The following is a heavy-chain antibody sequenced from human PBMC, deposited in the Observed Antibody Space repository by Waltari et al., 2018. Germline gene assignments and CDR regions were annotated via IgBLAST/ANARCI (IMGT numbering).Heavy chain of an antibody. J-gene: IGHJ4*01. CDR1: GFIFGDYY. D-gene: IGHD3-9*01. CDR2: IGSSGSTK. CDR3: ARGDILTGFD. V-gene: IGHV3-11*04. Sequence: QVQLLESGGELVRPGGSLSPSCASSGFIFGDYYMNWIRQAPGKGLEWVSNIGSSGSTKHYADSVKGRWTISRDNSKNSMDLQMTSLRADDTAVYYCARGDILTGFD.